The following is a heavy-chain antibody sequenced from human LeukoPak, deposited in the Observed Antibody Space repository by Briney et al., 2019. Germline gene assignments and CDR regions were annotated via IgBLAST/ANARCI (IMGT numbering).Heavy chain of an antibody. V-gene: IGHV3-30*18. CDR3: AKELPYVWGSYRPLGY. CDR2: ISYDGSNK. Sequence: PGGSLRLSCAASGFTFSSYGMHWVRQAPGKGLEWVAVISYDGSNKYYADSVKGRFTISRDNSKNTLYLQMNSLRAEDTAVYYCAKELPYVWGSYRPLGYWGQGTLVTDSS. CDR1: GFTFSSYG. D-gene: IGHD3-16*02. J-gene: IGHJ4*02.